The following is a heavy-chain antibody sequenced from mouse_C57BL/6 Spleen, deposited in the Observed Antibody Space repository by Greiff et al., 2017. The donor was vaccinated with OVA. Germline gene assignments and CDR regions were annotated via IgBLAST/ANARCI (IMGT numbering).Heavy chain of an antibody. Sequence: QVQLQQPGAELVRPGTSVKLSCKASGYTFTSYWMHWVKQRPGQGLEWIGVIDPSDSYTNYNQKFKGKATLTVDTSSSTAYMQLSRLTSEDSAVYYCARVEGYDYDAWFAYWGQGTLVTVSA. V-gene: IGHV1-59*01. CDR1: GYTFTSYW. J-gene: IGHJ3*01. D-gene: IGHD2-4*01. CDR3: ARVEGYDYDAWFAY. CDR2: IDPSDSYT.